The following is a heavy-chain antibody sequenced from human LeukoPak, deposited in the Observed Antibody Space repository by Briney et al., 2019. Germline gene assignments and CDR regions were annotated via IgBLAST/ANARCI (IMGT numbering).Heavy chain of an antibody. CDR1: GFTFSSYS. CDR3: ARDDSSGGYYFDY. J-gene: IGHJ4*02. CDR2: ISSSSSYI. D-gene: IGHD6-19*01. V-gene: IGHV3-21*01. Sequence: GGSLRLSCAASGFTFSSYSMNWVRQAPGKGLEWVSSISSSSSYIYYADSVKGRFTISRDNAKNSLYLQMNSLRAEDTAVYYCARDDSSGGYYFDYWGQGTLVTVSS.